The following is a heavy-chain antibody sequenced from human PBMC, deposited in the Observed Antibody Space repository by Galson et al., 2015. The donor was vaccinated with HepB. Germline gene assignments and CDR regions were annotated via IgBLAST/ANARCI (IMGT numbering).Heavy chain of an antibody. J-gene: IGHJ4*02. CDR3: ARDRNGVLDY. CDR1: GFTFSSYG. CDR2: IWNAGSNN. D-gene: IGHD1-1*01. V-gene: IGHV3-33*01. Sequence: SLRLSCAASGFTFSSYGMHWVRQATGKGLEWVAVIWNAGSNNYYADAVKGRFIISRDNYKNTLYLQMNSLRGEETAEYYGARDRNGVLDYWGQGTLVTVSS.